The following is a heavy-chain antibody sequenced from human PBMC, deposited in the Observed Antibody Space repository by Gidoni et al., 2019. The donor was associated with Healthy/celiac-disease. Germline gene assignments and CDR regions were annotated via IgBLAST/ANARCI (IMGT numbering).Heavy chain of an antibody. J-gene: IGHJ4*02. CDR3: ARDRWETALTYYDY. CDR2: ISYDGSNK. Sequence: QVQLVESGGGVVQPGRSLRLSCAAPGFTFSSYAMHWVRQAPGKGLGWVAVISYDGSNKYYADSVKGRFTISRDNSKNTLYLQMNSLRAEDTAVYYCARDRWETALTYYDYWGQGTLVTVSS. D-gene: IGHD1-26*01. CDR1: GFTFSSYA. V-gene: IGHV3-30-3*01.